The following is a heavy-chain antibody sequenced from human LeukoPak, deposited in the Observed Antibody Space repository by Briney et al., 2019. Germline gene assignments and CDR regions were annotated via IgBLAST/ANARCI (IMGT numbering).Heavy chain of an antibody. J-gene: IGHJ4*02. CDR1: GFTFSIYS. V-gene: IGHV3-21*01. CDR3: ARDAYCTNGVCYTRFDY. Sequence: GGSLRLSCAASGFTFSIYSMNWVRQAPGKGLEWVSSISSSSSYIYYADSVKGRFTISRDNAKNSLYLQMNSLRAEDTAVYYCARDAYCTNGVCYTRFDYWGQGTLVTVSS. CDR2: ISSSSSYI. D-gene: IGHD2-8*01.